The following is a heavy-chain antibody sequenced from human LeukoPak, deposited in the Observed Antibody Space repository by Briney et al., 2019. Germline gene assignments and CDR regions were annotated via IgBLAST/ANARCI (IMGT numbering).Heavy chain of an antibody. CDR1: GFTFSSYG. V-gene: IGHV3-23*01. Sequence: GGTLRLSCAAAGFTFSSYGISWVRQAPGEGLEWVSVISGSGGSTYYADSVTGRFTISRDNSKNTLYLQMNSLRAEDTAVYYCAKDMVRGVRGVDYWGQGTLVTVSS. CDR2: ISGSGGST. J-gene: IGHJ4*02. CDR3: AKDMVRGVRGVDY. D-gene: IGHD3-10*01.